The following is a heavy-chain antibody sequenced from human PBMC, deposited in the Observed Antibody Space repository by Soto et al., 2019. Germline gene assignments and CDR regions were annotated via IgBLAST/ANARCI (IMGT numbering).Heavy chain of an antibody. Sequence: SSETLSLTCTVSGCSISSSSYYWGWIRQPPGKGLEWIGSIYYSGSTYYNPSLKSRVTISVDTSKNQFSLKLSSVTAADTAVYYCASQPTLLRFLEWLSHFDYGGQGTPVTVS. CDR3: ASQPTLLRFLEWLSHFDY. V-gene: IGHV4-39*01. D-gene: IGHD3-3*01. CDR2: IYYSGST. CDR1: GCSISSSSYY. J-gene: IGHJ4*02.